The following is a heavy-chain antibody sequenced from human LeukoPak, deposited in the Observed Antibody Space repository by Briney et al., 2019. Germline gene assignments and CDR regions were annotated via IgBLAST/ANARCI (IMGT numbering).Heavy chain of an antibody. J-gene: IGHJ5*02. V-gene: IGHV4-30-4*02. D-gene: IGHD1-26*01. CDR3: ARGGASPWANSWFDP. CDR2: IYYSGST. Sequence: SETLSLTCTVSGGSISSGDYYWSWIRQPPGKGLEWIGYIYYSGSTYYNPSLKSRVTISVDTSKNQFSLKLNSVTAADTAVYYCARGGASPWANSWFDPWGQGTLVTVSS. CDR1: GGSISSGDYY.